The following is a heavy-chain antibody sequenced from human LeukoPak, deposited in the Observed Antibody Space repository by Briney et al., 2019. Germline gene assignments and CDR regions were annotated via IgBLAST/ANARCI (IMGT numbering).Heavy chain of an antibody. CDR1: GFSFSVSS. D-gene: IGHD6-19*01. J-gene: IGHJ6*02. CDR3: ARMPQVAGLYHFGMDL. CDR2: ISSSSTTM. V-gene: IGHV3-48*02. Sequence: GGSLRLSCAASGFSFSVSSMTWVRQAPGKGLEWVSYISSSSTTMHYVDSVKGRFTISRSNAKNSLYLQMNSLRDEDTAVYYCARMPQVAGLYHFGMDLWGQGTTVSVSS.